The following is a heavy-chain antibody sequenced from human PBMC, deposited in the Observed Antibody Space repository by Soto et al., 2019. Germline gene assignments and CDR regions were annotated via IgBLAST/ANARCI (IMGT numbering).Heavy chain of an antibody. CDR2: ISSSSSYI. CDR3: ARSQNIVLVAAATRDAFDI. CDR1: GFTCINHS. Sequence: VGPLRLPYAASGFTCINHSRNWVRKAPGKGLEWVSSISSSSSYIHYADSVKGRFTISRDNAKNSLYLQMNSLRAEDTAAYYCARSQNIVLVAAATRDAFDIWGQGTMVTVSS. D-gene: IGHD2-15*01. J-gene: IGHJ3*02. V-gene: IGHV3-21*01.